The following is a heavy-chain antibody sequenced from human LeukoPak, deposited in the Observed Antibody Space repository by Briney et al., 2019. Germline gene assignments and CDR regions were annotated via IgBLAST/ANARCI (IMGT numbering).Heavy chain of an antibody. Sequence: PSETLSLTCAVYGGSFSGYYWSWIRQPPGKGLEWIGEINHSGSTNYNPSLKSRVTISVDTSKNQFSLKLSSVTAADTAVYYCARSRTGTSYNWFDPWGQGTLVTVSS. J-gene: IGHJ5*02. CDR1: GGSFSGYY. CDR2: INHSGST. D-gene: IGHD1-7*01. CDR3: ARSRTGTSYNWFDP. V-gene: IGHV4-34*01.